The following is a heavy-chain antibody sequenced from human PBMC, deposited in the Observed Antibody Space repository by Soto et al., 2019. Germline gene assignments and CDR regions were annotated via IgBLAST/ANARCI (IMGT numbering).Heavy chain of an antibody. CDR3: ARARSDWYFDL. V-gene: IGHV3-66*01. CDR1: GFIVSSHY. D-gene: IGHD1-26*01. Sequence: EVQLVESGGGLVQPGESLRLSCAASGFIVSSHYMSWVRQAPGKGLGWVSVIYSDGSTYYADSVKGRFTISRDSSKNTLYVQMNSLRAEDTAVYYCARARSDWYFDLWGRGTLVTVSS. CDR2: IYSDGST. J-gene: IGHJ2*01.